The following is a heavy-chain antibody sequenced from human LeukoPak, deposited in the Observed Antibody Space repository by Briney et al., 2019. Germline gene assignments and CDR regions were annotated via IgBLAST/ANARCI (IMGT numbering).Heavy chain of an antibody. D-gene: IGHD1-7*01. CDR3: ARVSGTGTSFDY. CDR1: GGSISSYD. J-gene: IGHJ4*02. Sequence: SQTLSLTCTVSGGSISSYDGSWIRQPTEKGLEWIGYIYYSGSTNYNPSLKSRVTISVDTSKNQFSLKLSSVTAADTAVYYCARVSGTGTSFDYWGQGTLVTVSS. CDR2: IYYSGST. V-gene: IGHV4-59*01.